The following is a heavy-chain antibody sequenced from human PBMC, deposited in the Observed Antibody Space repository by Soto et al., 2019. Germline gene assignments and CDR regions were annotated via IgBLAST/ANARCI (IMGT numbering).Heavy chain of an antibody. D-gene: IGHD6-6*01. CDR3: AKDSSTSSSSAGDY. J-gene: IGHJ4*02. Sequence: GGSLRLSWAASGFTFSSYGMRWVLQAPGKGLEWVAVISYDGSNKYYADSVKGRFTISRDNSKNTLYLQMNSLRAEDTAVYYCAKDSSTSSSSAGDYWGQGTLVTVSS. V-gene: IGHV3-30*18. CDR1: GFTFSSYG. CDR2: ISYDGSNK.